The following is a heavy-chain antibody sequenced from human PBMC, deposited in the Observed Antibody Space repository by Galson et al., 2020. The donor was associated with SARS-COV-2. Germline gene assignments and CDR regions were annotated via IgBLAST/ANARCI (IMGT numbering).Heavy chain of an antibody. D-gene: IGHD3-22*01. CDR1: GYTFTSYG. V-gene: IGHV1-18*01. CDR2: ISAYNGNT. Sequence: ASVKVSCKASGYTFTSYGISWVRQAPGQGLEWMGWISAYNGNTNYAQKLQGRVTMTTDTSTSTAYMELRSLRSDDTAVYYCAAEYYYDSSGYSWGQGTLVTVSS. J-gene: IGHJ4*02. CDR3: AAEYYYDSSGYS.